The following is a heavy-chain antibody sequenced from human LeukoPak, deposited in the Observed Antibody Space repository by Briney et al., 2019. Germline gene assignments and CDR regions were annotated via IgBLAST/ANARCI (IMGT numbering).Heavy chain of an antibody. CDR1: RFTFGAYA. CDR3: AKGDAHGDYFYFDN. J-gene: IGHJ4*02. D-gene: IGHD4-17*01. Sequence: GGSLRLSCAASRFTFGAYAMTWVRQAPGKGLEWVSGISGSGVSTYYADSVKGRFTISRDNSKNTVFLQVSSLSPEDTATYYCAKGDAHGDYFYFDNWGQGTLVTVSS. CDR2: ISGSGVST. V-gene: IGHV3-23*01.